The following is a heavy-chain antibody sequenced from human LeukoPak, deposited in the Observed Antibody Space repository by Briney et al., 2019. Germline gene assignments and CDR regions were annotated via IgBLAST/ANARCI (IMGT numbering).Heavy chain of an antibody. V-gene: IGHV4-30-4*08. D-gene: IGHD1-7*01. CDR1: GGSISSGNYY. CDR2: IYYSGST. J-gene: IGHJ5*02. CDR3: ARGPKNSGSSFDP. Sequence: SQTLSLTCSVSGGSISSGNYYWTWIRRPPEKGLEWIGYIYYSGSTYYNPSLKSRINISVDTSKNQFSLKLSSVTAADTAVYYCARGPKNSGSSFDPWGQGTLVTVPS.